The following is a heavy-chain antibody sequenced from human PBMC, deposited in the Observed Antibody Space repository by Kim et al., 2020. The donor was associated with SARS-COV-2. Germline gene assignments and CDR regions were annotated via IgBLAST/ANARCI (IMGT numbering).Heavy chain of an antibody. D-gene: IGHD3-10*01. J-gene: IGHJ4*02. CDR1: GFTFSSYA. CDR3: ASQGGSGSYRYFNS. Sequence: GGSLRLSCAASGFTFSSYAMSWVRQAPGKGLEWVSATSGSGGSTYYADSVRGRFTISRDNSKNTLYLQMNSLRAEDTAVYYCASQGGSGSYRYFNSWGQGTLVTVSS. CDR2: TSGSGGST. V-gene: IGHV3-23*01.